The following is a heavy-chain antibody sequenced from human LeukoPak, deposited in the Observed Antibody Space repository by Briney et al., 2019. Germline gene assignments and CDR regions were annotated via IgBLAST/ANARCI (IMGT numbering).Heavy chain of an antibody. D-gene: IGHD2-15*01. CDR1: GFTFSNYG. J-gene: IGHJ4*02. Sequence: GGSLRLSCVASGFTFSNYGMHWVRQTPGNGLEWVAFIRFDGSNKYYADSVKGRFTIYRDNSGNTLYLQLNSLRGDDTAIYYCARVFSGSDYWGQGTPVTVSS. CDR3: ARVFSGSDY. CDR2: IRFDGSNK. V-gene: IGHV3-30*02.